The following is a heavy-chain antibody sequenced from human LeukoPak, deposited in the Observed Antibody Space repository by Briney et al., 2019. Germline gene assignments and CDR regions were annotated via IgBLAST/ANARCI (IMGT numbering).Heavy chain of an antibody. J-gene: IGHJ4*02. CDR1: GFTFSSYA. CDR3: AKELSGSGWRKFDY. Sequence: GGSLRLSCAASGFTFSSYATTWVRQAPGKGLEWVSVIMGNGSGTYYADFVRGRFTISRDNSKNTLYLQMNSLRVEDTAVYYCAKELSGSGWRKFDYWGQGTLVTVSS. CDR2: IMGNGSGT. V-gene: IGHV3-23*01. D-gene: IGHD6-19*01.